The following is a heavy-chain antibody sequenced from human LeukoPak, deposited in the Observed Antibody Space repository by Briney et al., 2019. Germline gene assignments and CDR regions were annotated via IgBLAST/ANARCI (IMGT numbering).Heavy chain of an antibody. J-gene: IGHJ1*01. D-gene: IGHD6-6*01. CDR3: AHGGASSSSGWFAEYFQH. Sequence: ESGPTLVNPTQTLALTCTFSGFSLSTSGVGVGWIRQPPGKALEWLALIYWNDDKRYSPSLKSRLTITKDTSKNQVVLTMTNMDPVDTATYYCAHGGASSSSGWFAEYFQHWGQGTLVTVSS. CDR2: IYWNDDK. V-gene: IGHV2-5*01. CDR1: GFSLSTSGVG.